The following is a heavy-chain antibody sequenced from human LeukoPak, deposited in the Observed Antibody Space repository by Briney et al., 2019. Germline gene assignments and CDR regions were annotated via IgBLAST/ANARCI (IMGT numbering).Heavy chain of an antibody. V-gene: IGHV3-30*04. CDR3: AKTIRTYADYHTLDY. CDR1: GFIFSNYA. CDR2: ISYDGNNK. Sequence: GGSLRLSCAASGFIFSNYAMHWVRQAPGKGLEWVAAISYDGNNKYDVDSVKGRFTISRDNSKNTLYLQMNSLRPEDSATYYCAKTIRTYADYHTLDYWGQGTLVTVSS. J-gene: IGHJ4*02. D-gene: IGHD4/OR15-4a*01.